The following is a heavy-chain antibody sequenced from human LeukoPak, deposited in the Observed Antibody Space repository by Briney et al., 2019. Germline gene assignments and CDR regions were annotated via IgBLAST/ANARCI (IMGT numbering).Heavy chain of an antibody. D-gene: IGHD2-2*02. V-gene: IGHV4-34*01. CDR2: INHSGST. CDR1: GGSFSGYY. J-gene: IGHJ5*02. Sequence: SVTLSLTCAVYGGSFSGYYWSWIRQPPGKGLEWIGEINHSGSTNYNPSLKSRVTISVDTSKNQFSLKLSSVTAADTAVYYCARVGYCSSTSCYRKRWFDPWGQGTLVTVSS. CDR3: ARVGYCSSTSCYRKRWFDP.